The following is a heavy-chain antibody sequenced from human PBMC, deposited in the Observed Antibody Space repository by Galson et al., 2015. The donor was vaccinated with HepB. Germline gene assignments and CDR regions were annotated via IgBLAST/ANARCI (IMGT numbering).Heavy chain of an antibody. D-gene: IGHD3-22*01. J-gene: IGHJ4*02. CDR1: GFTFSNYW. CDR3: AREGFSGYSVDY. V-gene: IGHV3-7*01. Sequence: SLRLSCAASGFTFSNYWMTWVRQAPGKGLEWVANIKQDGSEKYYVDSVKGRFTISRDNAKNSLYLQMNSLRADNTAVYYCAREGFSGYSVDYWGQGTLVTVSS. CDR2: IKQDGSEK.